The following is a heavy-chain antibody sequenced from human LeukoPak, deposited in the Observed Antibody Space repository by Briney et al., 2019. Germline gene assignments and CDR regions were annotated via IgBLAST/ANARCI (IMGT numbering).Heavy chain of an antibody. D-gene: IGHD3-16*01. Sequence: GGSLRLSCAVSGFSIGNHGMHWVRQAPDKGLEWVAMISHDGGAEYYGDSVRGRLTISRDNSENTLYLQMNGLRVEDTAVYYCARDWGSSGWYNWFDPWGQGTLVTVSS. J-gene: IGHJ5*02. CDR1: GFSIGNHG. CDR3: ARDWGSSGWYNWFDP. V-gene: IGHV3-30*03. CDR2: ISHDGGAE.